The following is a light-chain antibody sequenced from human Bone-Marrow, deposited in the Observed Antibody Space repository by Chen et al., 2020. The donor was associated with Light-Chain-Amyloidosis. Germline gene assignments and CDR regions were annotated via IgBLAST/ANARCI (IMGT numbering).Light chain of an antibody. J-gene: IGKJ5*01. CDR1: QSVLYSSNNKNF. V-gene: IGKV4-1*01. CDR2: WAS. CDR3: QQYFGSLFS. Sequence: DIVMTQSPDSLAVFLGERATINCKASQSVLYSSNNKNFLAWYQRKAGQPPKLLIYWASTRESGIPARFSGSGSGTDFTLTISSLQAEDVAVYYCQQYFGSLFSFGQGTRLEIK.